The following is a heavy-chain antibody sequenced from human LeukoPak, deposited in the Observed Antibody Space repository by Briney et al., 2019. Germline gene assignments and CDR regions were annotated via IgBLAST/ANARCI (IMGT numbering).Heavy chain of an antibody. V-gene: IGHV3-7*01. CDR1: GFSFSSYW. Sequence: GGSLRLSCAASGFSFSSYWMTWVRQAPGRGLEWVANIKEDGSEGNYLDSVKGRFTVSRDNVKNLLFLQMNSLTAEDTAVYYCARLRYSDFWGQGILVTVSS. D-gene: IGHD1-26*01. CDR3: ARLRYSDF. CDR2: IKEDGSEG. J-gene: IGHJ4*02.